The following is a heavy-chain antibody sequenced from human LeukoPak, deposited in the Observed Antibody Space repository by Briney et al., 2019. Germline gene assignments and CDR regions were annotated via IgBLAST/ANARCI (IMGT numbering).Heavy chain of an antibody. Sequence: SETLSLTCAVYGGSFSGYYWSWIRQPPGKGLEWIGYIYYSGSINYNPSLKSRVTISVDTSKNQFSLKLSSVTAANTAVYYCARGRVGATTIFDYWGQGTLVTVSS. CDR1: GGSFSGYY. CDR3: ARGRVGATTIFDY. V-gene: IGHV4-59*01. D-gene: IGHD1-26*01. J-gene: IGHJ4*02. CDR2: IYYSGSI.